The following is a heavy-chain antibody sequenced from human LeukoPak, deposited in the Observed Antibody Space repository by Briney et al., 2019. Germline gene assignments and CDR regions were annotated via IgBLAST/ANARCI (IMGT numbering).Heavy chain of an antibody. V-gene: IGHV3-9*03. Sequence: QSGRSLRLSCAASGFTFDDYAMHWVRQAPGKGLEWVSGTSWNSGSIGYADSVKGRFTISRDNAKNSLYLQMNSLRAEDMALYYCAKDIRHSSSQGGGFDYWGQGTLVTVSS. J-gene: IGHJ4*02. CDR2: TSWNSGSI. CDR3: AKDIRHSSSQGGGFDY. D-gene: IGHD6-13*01. CDR1: GFTFDDYA.